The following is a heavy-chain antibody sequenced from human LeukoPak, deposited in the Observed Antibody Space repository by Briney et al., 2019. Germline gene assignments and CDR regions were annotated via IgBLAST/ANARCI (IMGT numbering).Heavy chain of an antibody. J-gene: IGHJ4*02. Sequence: GGSLRLSCAASGFTFSNYAMSWVRQAPGKGLEWVSGISGSGAGPYYGDSVQGRFTISRDNSKNTLYLQMNSLRAEDTAVYYCAKEKQRNFDYWGQGALVTVSS. CDR3: AKEKQRNFDY. CDR2: ISGSGAGP. CDR1: GFTFSNYA. V-gene: IGHV3-23*01. D-gene: IGHD6-13*01.